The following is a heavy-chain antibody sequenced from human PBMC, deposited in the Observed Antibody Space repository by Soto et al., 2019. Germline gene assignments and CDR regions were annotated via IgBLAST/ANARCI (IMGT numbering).Heavy chain of an antibody. Sequence: QVQLQQWGAGLLKPSETLSLTCAVYGGSFSGYYWSWIRQPPGKGLEWIGEINHSGSTNYNPSLKNRINITVGPAQNQFSLEVKPLDARDKAFDFLSGGRGIAGPRPKNWFLGPWGPGT. J-gene: IGHJ1*01. CDR3: SGGRGIAGPRPKNWFLGP. CDR2: INHSGST. CDR1: GGSFSGYY. D-gene: IGHD3-9*01. V-gene: IGHV4-34*01.